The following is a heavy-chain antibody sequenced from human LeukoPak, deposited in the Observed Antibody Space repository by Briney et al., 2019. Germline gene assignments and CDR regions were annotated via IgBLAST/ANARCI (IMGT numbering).Heavy chain of an antibody. CDR1: GGSVNSGAYY. CDR2: IYYSGST. Sequence: SETLSLTCTVSGGSVNSGAYYWSWIRQPPGKGLEWIGYIYYSGSTNYNPSLKSRVTISVDTSKNQFSLKLSSVTAADTAVYYCARDCSSTSCLGGLFDYWGQGTLVTVSS. CDR3: ARDCSSTSCLGGLFDY. D-gene: IGHD2-2*01. V-gene: IGHV4-61*08. J-gene: IGHJ4*02.